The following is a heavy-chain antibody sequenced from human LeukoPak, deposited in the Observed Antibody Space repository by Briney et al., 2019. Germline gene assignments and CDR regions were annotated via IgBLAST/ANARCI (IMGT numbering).Heavy chain of an antibody. V-gene: IGHV1-2*02. CDR2: INPNSGGT. D-gene: IGHD2-15*01. Sequence: ASVKVSCKASGYTLTGYYMHWVRQAPGQGLEWMGWINPNSGGTSFAQKFQGRVTITRDTSISTAYMELSSLRSDDTAVYYCARVGFCSGGICPYYFDYWGQGTLVTVSS. CDR3: ARVGFCSGGICPYYFDY. CDR1: GYTLTGYY. J-gene: IGHJ4*02.